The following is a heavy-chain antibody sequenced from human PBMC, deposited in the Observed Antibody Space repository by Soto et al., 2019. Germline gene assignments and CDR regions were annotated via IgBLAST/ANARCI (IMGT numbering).Heavy chain of an antibody. J-gene: IGHJ6*03. V-gene: IGHV4-34*01. CDR3: ARVSLNSVRDYIWGSFRTYYYYYMDV. D-gene: IGHD3-16*02. Sequence: QQELQQWGAGLLKPSETLSLTCAVSGGSFSDYSWTWIRQPHGKGLEWMGEINHSGSTNYNPSLKSQVTIVVDTSKNQFSLKLSSVTAADTAVYYCARVSLNSVRDYIWGSFRTYYYYYMDVWGKGTTVTVSS. CDR1: GGSFSDYS. CDR2: INHSGST.